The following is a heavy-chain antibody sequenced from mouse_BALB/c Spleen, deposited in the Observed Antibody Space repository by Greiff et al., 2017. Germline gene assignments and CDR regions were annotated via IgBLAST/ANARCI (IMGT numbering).Heavy chain of an antibody. J-gene: IGHJ3*01. CDR2: IDTENGDN. Sequence: VHVKQSGADLVRSGASVKLSCTASGFNIKDYYMHWVKQRPEQGLEWIGWIDTENGDNEYASKLQGKATMTADTSTNTAYLQLSSLTSEDTDVYYSNAAYPWFAYWGQGTLVTVSS. V-gene: IGHV14-4*02. CDR3: NAAYPWFAY. CDR1: GFNIKDYY.